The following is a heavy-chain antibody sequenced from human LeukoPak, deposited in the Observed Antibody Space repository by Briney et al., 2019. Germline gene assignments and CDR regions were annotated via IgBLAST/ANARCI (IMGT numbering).Heavy chain of an antibody. D-gene: IGHD6-13*01. Sequence: PSETLSLTCTVSGGSISSYYWSWIRQPAGKGLEWIGRIYTSGSTNYNPSLKSRVAMSVDTSKNQFSLKLSSVTAADTAVYYCSGSWQQPFDYWGQGTLVTVCS. V-gene: IGHV4-4*07. CDR1: GGSISSYY. J-gene: IGHJ4*02. CDR2: IYTSGST. CDR3: SGSWQQPFDY.